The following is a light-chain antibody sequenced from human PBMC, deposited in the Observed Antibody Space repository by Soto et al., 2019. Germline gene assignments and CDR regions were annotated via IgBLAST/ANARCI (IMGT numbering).Light chain of an antibody. CDR1: ESGSNS. Sequence: EILLTQSPATPSLSPGERGSLSRRASESGSNSLTWYKQRPGQAPRLLIYGASQGAAGIPARFSGTGSGTDFTLTISSLEPEDFAVYYCQQRYNWPLTFGGGSKVDIK. CDR3: QQRYNWPLT. V-gene: IGKV3-11*01. J-gene: IGKJ4*01. CDR2: GAS.